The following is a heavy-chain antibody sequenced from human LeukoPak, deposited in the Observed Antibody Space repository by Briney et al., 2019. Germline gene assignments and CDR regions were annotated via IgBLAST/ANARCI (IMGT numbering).Heavy chain of an antibody. Sequence: ASVKGSCKASGYTFTSYYMLWVRQAPGQGLEWMGIINPSGGSTSYAQKFQGRVTMTRDTSTSTVYMELSSLRSEDTAVYYCARNAVGKTDYDYWGQGTLVSVSS. J-gene: IGHJ4*02. D-gene: IGHD4-23*01. CDR3: ARNAVGKTDYDY. CDR2: INPSGGST. CDR1: GYTFTSYY. V-gene: IGHV1-46*01.